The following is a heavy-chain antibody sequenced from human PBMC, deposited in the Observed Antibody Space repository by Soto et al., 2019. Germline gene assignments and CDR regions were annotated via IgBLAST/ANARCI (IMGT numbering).Heavy chain of an antibody. CDR2: SSSSSYI. CDR3: ARDRDIVVVVAATGLYGMDV. V-gene: IGHV3-48*03. J-gene: IGHJ6*02. D-gene: IGHD2-15*01. CDR1: GFTFSSYE. Sequence: EVQLVESGGGLVQPGGSLRLSCAASGFTFSSYEMNWVRQAPGKGLEWLSYSSSSSYIYYADSVKGRFTISRDNAKNSLYLQMNSLRAEDTAVYYCARDRDIVVVVAATGLYGMDVWGQGTTVTVSS.